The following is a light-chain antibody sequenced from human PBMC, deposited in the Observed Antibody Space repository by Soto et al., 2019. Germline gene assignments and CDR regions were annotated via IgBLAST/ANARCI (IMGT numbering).Light chain of an antibody. V-gene: IGKV1-5*03. CDR2: KAS. CDR3: QQYVTSSPRT. Sequence: IQMPQSPPTLSASSGDRVTISCRASESISSWLAWYQQKTGNAPKLLMYKASSLESGVPSRFSGSGSGTDFTLTITRLEAAAFAVYYCQQYVTSSPRTFGQGTKVDIK. J-gene: IGKJ1*01. CDR1: ESISSW.